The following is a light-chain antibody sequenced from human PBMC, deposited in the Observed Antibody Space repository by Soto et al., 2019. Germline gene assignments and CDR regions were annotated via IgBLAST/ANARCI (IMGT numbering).Light chain of an antibody. Sequence: DIQMTQSPSSLSASVGDRVTITCRASQSISSYLNWYQHKPGKAPKLLIYAASSLQTGVPSRFSGSRSGTDFALTISSLQREDCATYYCQQTDTFPRTFGQETKVEMK. V-gene: IGKV1-39*01. CDR1: QSISSY. CDR3: QQTDTFPRT. J-gene: IGKJ1*01. CDR2: AAS.